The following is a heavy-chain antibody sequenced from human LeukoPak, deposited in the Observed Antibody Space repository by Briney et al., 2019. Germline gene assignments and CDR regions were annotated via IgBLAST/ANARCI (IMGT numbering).Heavy chain of an antibody. V-gene: IGHV3-30*03. D-gene: IGHD3-3*01. CDR2: ISNDGSRK. Sequence: PGGSLRLSCAPSVFIFSRNWMRWVRQAPCKGREWVAIISNDGSRKYYAHSVEGRFTISRDNSKNTLYLQMDSLRAEDTAVYYCARDRAWNYFDYWGQGTLVTVSS. J-gene: IGHJ4*02. CDR1: VFIFSRNW. CDR3: ARDRAWNYFDY.